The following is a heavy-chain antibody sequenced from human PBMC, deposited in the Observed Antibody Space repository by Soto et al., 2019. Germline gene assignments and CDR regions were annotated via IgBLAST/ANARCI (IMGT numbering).Heavy chain of an antibody. CDR1: GFTFSSYA. D-gene: IGHD6-19*01. Sequence: QVQLVESGGGVVQPGRSLRLSCAASGFTFSSYAIHWVRQAPGKGLEWVALISYDGNTKYYADSVKGRFTISRDNSKNTVYLQRNSLRTEDTAVYYCARVEAVAVTWWYFDLWGRGTLVTVSS. CDR3: ARVEAVAVTWWYFDL. J-gene: IGHJ2*01. CDR2: ISYDGNTK. V-gene: IGHV3-30*03.